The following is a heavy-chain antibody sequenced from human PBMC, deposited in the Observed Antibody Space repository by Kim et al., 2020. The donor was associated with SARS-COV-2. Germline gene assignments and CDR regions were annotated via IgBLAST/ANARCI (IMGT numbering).Heavy chain of an antibody. D-gene: IGHD5-12*01. V-gene: IGHV3-23*01. CDR3: ANAYSGYDLAYFDY. Sequence: GGSLRLSCAASGFTFSSYAMSWVRQAPGKGLEWVSAISGSGGSTYYADSVKGRFTISRDNSKNTLYLQMNSLRAEDTAVYYCANAYSGYDLAYFDYWGQGTLVTVSS. J-gene: IGHJ4*02. CDR1: GFTFSSYA. CDR2: ISGSGGST.